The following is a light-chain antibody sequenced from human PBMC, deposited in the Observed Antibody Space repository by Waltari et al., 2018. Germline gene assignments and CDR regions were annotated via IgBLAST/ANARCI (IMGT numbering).Light chain of an antibody. CDR2: DVN. CDR1: SGDIGAYNS. J-gene: IGLJ2*01. CDR3: NSFAGSDTVV. Sequence: QSALTQPPSASGSPGQSVTISCTGTSGDIGAYNSVNWYRQHPGKVPKLMIYDVNRRPPGGPDRFSGSKSGNTASRTVSGLQPEDEAVYYCNSFAGSDTVVFGGGTTLTVL. V-gene: IGLV2-8*01.